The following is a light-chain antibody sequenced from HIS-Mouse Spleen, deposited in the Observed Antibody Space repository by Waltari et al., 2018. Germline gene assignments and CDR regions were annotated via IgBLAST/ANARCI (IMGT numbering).Light chain of an antibody. CDR1: QSVSSSY. CDR3: QQYGSSPSWT. V-gene: IGKV3-20*01. J-gene: IGKJ1*01. CDR2: GAS. Sequence: EIVLTQSPRTLSLSPGERATLACRPSQSVSSSYLAWYQQKPGQAPRLLIYGASRRATGIPDRFSGSGSGTDFTLTISRLEPEDFAVYYCQQYGSSPSWTFGQGTKVEIK.